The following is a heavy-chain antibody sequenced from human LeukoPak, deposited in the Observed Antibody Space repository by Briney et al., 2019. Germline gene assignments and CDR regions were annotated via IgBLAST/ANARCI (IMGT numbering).Heavy chain of an antibody. J-gene: IGHJ3*02. Sequence: GGSLRLSCAASGFTFDDYAMHWVRQAPGKGLEWVSGISWNSGSIGYADSVKGRFTISRDNAKNSLYLQMNSLRAEDTAVYYCAKDLYYYDSSGYYPNDAFDIWGQGTMVTVSS. CDR3: AKDLYYYDSSGYYPNDAFDI. CDR2: ISWNSGSI. CDR1: GFTFDDYA. V-gene: IGHV3-9*01. D-gene: IGHD3-22*01.